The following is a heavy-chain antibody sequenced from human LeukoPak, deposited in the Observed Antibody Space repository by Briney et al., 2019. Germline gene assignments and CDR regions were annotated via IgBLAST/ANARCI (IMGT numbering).Heavy chain of an antibody. CDR3: ARGSTRYYY. V-gene: IGHV4-4*07. Sequence: SETLSLTSTVSSGSISGYLWTWIRQPAGMGLECIGRIYTSGSTNYKPSLKSRLTMSVNTSKNPLSLKLSSVTAADTAVYFCARGSTRYYYWGQGTLVTVSS. CDR1: SGSISGYL. D-gene: IGHD2-2*01. J-gene: IGHJ4*02. CDR2: IYTSGST.